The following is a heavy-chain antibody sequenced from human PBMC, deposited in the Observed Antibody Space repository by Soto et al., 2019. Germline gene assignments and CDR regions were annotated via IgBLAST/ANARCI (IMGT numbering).Heavy chain of an antibody. J-gene: IGHJ5*02. V-gene: IGHV4-61*01. CDR1: VASVSIGSHY. D-gene: IGHD5-18*01. Sequence: PSETLSLTCTFSVASVSIGSHYWSWIRQPPGQGLEWIGYVHSSGSTKYNFSLKSRVTISVDMSMNQFSLELTSVTAADTAVYFCARHFKAGYGYAYAWFDPWGQGTMVTVSS. CDR2: VHSSGST. CDR3: ARHFKAGYGYAYAWFDP.